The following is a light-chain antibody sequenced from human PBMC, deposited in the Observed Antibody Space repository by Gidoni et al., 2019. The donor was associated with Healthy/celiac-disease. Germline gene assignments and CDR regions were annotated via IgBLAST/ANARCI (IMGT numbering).Light chain of an antibody. Sequence: SSELTQPLSVSVALGQPARSTCGGNNIGSKNAHWYQQTPGQAPVLVIYRDSNRPSGIPERFSGSNSGNTATLTISRAQAGDEADYYCQVWDSSTVVFGGGTKLTVL. V-gene: IGLV3-9*01. CDR2: RDS. CDR1: NIGSKN. CDR3: QVWDSSTVV. J-gene: IGLJ2*01.